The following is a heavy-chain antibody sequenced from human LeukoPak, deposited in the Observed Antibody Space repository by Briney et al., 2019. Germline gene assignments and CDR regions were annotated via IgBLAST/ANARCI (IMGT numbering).Heavy chain of an antibody. D-gene: IGHD4-11*01. V-gene: IGHV4-39*07. J-gene: IGHJ6*03. CDR1: GGSISSSSYY. CDR3: ARDTDYSNYEWNYYYYYMDV. CDR2: IYYSGST. Sequence: SETLSLTCTVSGGSISSSSYYWGWIRQPPGKGLEWIGSIYYSGSTYYNPSLKSRVTISVDTSKNQFSLKLSSVTAADTAVYYCARDTDYSNYEWNYYYYYMDVWGKGTTVTVSS.